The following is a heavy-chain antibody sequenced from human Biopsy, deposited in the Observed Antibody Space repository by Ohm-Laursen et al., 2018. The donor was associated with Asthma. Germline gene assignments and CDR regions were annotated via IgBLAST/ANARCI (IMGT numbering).Heavy chain of an antibody. D-gene: IGHD3-3*02. V-gene: IGHV3-30*07. CDR3: ARTFHFWSPYHAEHYQL. CDR1: GFSFSNFA. Sequence: SLRLSCAASGFSFSNFAIHWVRQAPGKGLEWVGVISKDASTQDYADSVKGRFAISRDNAKNSLYLQMDSLRAEDTAVYYCARTFHFWSPYHAEHYQLWGQGTLVTVSS. CDR2: ISKDASTQ. J-gene: IGHJ1*01.